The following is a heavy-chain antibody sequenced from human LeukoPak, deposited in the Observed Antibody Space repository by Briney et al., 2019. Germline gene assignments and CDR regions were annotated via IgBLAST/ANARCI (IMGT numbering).Heavy chain of an antibody. D-gene: IGHD5-24*01. CDR2: IKNDGSYR. CDR1: GFTFSNHW. V-gene: IGHV3-74*01. CDR3: VRDRGYNVYDY. Sequence: QPGGSLRLSCEASGFTFSNHWMQWVRQAPGKGLEWVSRIKNDGSYRDYADSVKGRFTISRDNAKNTLYLQMNSLRDEDTAIYYCVRDRGYNVYDYWGQGTLVTVSS. J-gene: IGHJ4*02.